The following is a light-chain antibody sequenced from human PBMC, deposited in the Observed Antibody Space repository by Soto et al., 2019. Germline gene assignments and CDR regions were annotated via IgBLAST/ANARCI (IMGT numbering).Light chain of an antibody. V-gene: IGKV1-39*01. CDR3: QQSYSVPYP. Sequence: DIQMTQSPSSLSASVRDRVTITCRASQSINSHLNWYQQKPGKAPKLLIYAASNLQSGVPSRFSGSGSGTDFTLTISSLQPEDFATYYCQQSYSVPYPFGQGTKLEIE. CDR2: AAS. CDR1: QSINSH. J-gene: IGKJ2*01.